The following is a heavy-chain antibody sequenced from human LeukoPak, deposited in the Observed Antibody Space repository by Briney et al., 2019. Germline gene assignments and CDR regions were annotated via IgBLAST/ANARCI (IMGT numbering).Heavy chain of an antibody. D-gene: IGHD4-17*01. J-gene: IGHJ4*02. CDR1: GGTFYSYR. V-gene: IGHV1-69*01. CDR2: IIPIFETA. CDR3: ARTTVTTGDFDY. Sequence: EASVKVSCKASGGTFYSYRISWVRQAPGQGLEWMGGIIPIFETAHYAQKFQGRVTITADVSTRTAYMELSSLRSEDTAVYYCARTTVTTGDFDYWGQGTLVTVLS.